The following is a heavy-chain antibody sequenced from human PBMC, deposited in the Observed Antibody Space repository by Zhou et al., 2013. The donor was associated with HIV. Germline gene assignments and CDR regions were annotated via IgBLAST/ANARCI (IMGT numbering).Heavy chain of an antibody. V-gene: IGHV1-3*01. CDR2: INVASGNT. D-gene: IGHD1-26*01. J-gene: IGHJ3*02. Sequence: QVHLVQSGAEVKKPGASVKVSCEAVGVAFSNYAIHWVRQAPGQRLEWMGWINVASGNTQYSDKFQGRVTLARDTAATTAYMEMSSLKSDDTALYFCARVRVGGAVVLDMWGQGTMVTVSS. CDR3: ARVRVGGAVVLDM. CDR1: GVAFSNYA.